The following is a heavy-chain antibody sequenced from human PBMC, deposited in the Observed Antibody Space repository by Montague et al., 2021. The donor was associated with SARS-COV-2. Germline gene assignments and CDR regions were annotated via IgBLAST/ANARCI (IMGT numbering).Heavy chain of an antibody. D-gene: IGHD3-16*01. Sequence: SETLSLTCSVSGDSISSYYWSWIRQSPGKGLGWIGYIHSTGRTKYNSSLKSRVTISVDTPKNQFSLRLTSVTPADTAVYYCARDPGDFNFYGLDVWGQGTTVTVSS. CDR2: IHSTGRT. CDR1: GDSISSYY. J-gene: IGHJ6*02. CDR3: ARDPGDFNFYGLDV. V-gene: IGHV4-59*01.